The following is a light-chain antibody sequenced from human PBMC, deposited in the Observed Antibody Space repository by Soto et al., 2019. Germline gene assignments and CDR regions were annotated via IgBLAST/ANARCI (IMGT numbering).Light chain of an antibody. CDR1: SFNIGSNT. CDR3: AAWDDSLNGVV. CDR2: SDN. V-gene: IGLV1-44*01. J-gene: IGLJ2*01. Sequence: QSVLTQPPSASGTPGQRVTISCSGSSFNIGSNTVNWYQQLPATAPKLLIYSDNQRPSGVPDRFSGSKSDTSASLAITGLQSEDEATYYCAAWDDSLNGVVFGGGTKLTVL.